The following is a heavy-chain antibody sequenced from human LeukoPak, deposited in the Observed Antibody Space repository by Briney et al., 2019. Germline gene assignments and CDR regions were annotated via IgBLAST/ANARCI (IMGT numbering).Heavy chain of an antibody. J-gene: IGHJ6*03. D-gene: IGHD2-15*01. CDR1: GFTFSSYW. CDR2: IKQDGSEK. V-gene: IGHV3-7*01. CDR3: RVAASIPYYYYYYMDV. Sequence: GGSLRLSCAASGFTFSSYWMSWVRQAPGKGLEWVANIKQDGSEKYYVDSVKGRFTISRDNAKNSLYLQMNSLRAEDTAVYYCRVAASIPYYYYYYMDVWGKGTTVTISS.